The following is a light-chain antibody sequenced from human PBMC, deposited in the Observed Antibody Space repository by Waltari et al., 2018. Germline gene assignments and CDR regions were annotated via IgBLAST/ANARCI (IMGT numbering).Light chain of an antibody. Sequence: QSVLTQPPSMSGAPGHKVTIPCTGGSSNFGAGYDVHWYQQFPGTAPKLLIFGNTNRPSGVPGRFSGSRSGTSASLAIAGLQSEDEAVYYCQSYDSSLSASVFGGGTKLTVL. CDR3: QSYDSSLSASV. CDR2: GNT. CDR1: SSNFGAGYD. V-gene: IGLV1-40*01. J-gene: IGLJ3*02.